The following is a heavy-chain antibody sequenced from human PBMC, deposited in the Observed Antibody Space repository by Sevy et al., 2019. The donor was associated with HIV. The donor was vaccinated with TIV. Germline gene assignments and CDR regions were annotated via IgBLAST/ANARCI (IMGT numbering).Heavy chain of an antibody. CDR2: ISSSSSTI. D-gene: IGHD2-21*01. Sequence: GGSLRLSCAASGFTFSSYSMNWVRQAPGKGLEWVSYISSSSSTIYYADSVKGRFTISRDNAKNSLYLQMNSLRAEDKAVYYCARDRVIAIYAFDIWGQGTMVTVSS. CDR3: ARDRVIAIYAFDI. CDR1: GFTFSSYS. J-gene: IGHJ3*02. V-gene: IGHV3-48*01.